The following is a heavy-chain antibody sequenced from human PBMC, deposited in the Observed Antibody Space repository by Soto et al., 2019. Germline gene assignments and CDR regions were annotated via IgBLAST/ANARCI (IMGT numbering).Heavy chain of an antibody. Sequence: ASVKVSCKASGGTFSRYSISWVRQAPGQGLEWMGGIIPIFGTANYAQKFQGRVTITADESTSTAYMELSSVTAADTAVYYCARTIRTHPRLWGEENWFDPWGQGTLVTVSS. CDR3: ARTIRTHPRLWGEENWFDP. CDR2: IIPIFGTA. V-gene: IGHV1-69*13. J-gene: IGHJ5*02. CDR1: GGTFSRYS. D-gene: IGHD3-16*01.